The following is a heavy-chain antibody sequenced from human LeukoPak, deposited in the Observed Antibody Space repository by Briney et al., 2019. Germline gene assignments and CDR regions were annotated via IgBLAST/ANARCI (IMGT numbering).Heavy chain of an antibody. CDR1: GFTFSSYA. D-gene: IGHD6-6*01. V-gene: IGHV3-23*01. J-gene: IGHJ4*02. CDR3: AKDLSGYSSSSAL. Sequence: GGSLRLSCAASGFTFSSYAMSWVRQAPGKGLEWVSAISGSGGSTYYADSVRDRFTISRDNSKNTLYLQMNSLRAEDTAVYYCAKDLSGYSSSSALWGQGTLVTVSS. CDR2: ISGSGGST.